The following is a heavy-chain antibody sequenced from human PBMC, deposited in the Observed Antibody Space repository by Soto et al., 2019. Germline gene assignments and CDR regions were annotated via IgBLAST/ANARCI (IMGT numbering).Heavy chain of an antibody. CDR2: ISAYNGNT. CDR3: ARAPPRYYDFWSGYYKFDF. Sequence: ASVKVSCKASGYTFTSYGISWVRQAPGQGLEWMGWISAYNGNTNYAQKLQGRVTMTTDTSTSTAYMELRSLRSDDTAVYYCARAPPRYYDFWSGYYKFDFWGQGTLVTVSS. D-gene: IGHD3-3*01. V-gene: IGHV1-18*01. CDR1: GYTFTSYG. J-gene: IGHJ4*02.